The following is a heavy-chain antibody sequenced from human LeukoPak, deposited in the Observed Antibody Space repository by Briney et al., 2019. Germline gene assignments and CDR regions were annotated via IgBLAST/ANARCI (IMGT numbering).Heavy chain of an antibody. D-gene: IGHD3-10*01. CDR2: ISDDGSKK. V-gene: IGHV3-30*04. J-gene: IGHJ4*02. CDR3: AKGLGRYGSGKIYFDY. CDR1: GFSLNTFA. Sequence: QAGGSLRLSCAASGFSLNTFAMHWVRQAPDKGLEWVAVISDDGSKKYHADSLKGRFTISRDNSKNTLYLQMNSLRTDDTAVYFCAKGLGRYGSGKIYFDYWGQGTLVTVSS.